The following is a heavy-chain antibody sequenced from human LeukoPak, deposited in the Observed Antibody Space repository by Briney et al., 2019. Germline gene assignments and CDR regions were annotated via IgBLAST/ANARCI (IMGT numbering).Heavy chain of an antibody. J-gene: IGHJ5*02. Sequence: KASETLSLTCDVYGGPISDYYWRWIRQPPGKGLEWLVEIDHSGSASYNPSLRGRVTISVDTSQNQFSLNLNSVTAADTAVYYCARVDSPTVVVISASEGWFDRWGQGTLVTVSS. CDR3: ARVDSPTVVVISASEGWFDR. CDR1: GGPISDYY. V-gene: IGHV4-34*01. D-gene: IGHD3-22*01. CDR2: IDHSGSA.